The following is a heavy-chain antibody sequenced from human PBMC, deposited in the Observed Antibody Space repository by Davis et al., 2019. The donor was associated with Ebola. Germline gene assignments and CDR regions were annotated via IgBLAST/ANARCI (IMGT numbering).Heavy chain of an antibody. V-gene: IGHV1-69*04. J-gene: IGHJ6*02. Sequence: SVKVSCKASGGTFSSYAISWVRQAPGQGLEWMGRIIPILGIANYAQKFQGRVTITADKSTSTAYMELSSLRSEDTAVYYCARASATSGNYYYYGMDVWGQGTTVTVSS. CDR2: IIPILGIA. CDR1: GGTFSSYA. D-gene: IGHD1-14*01. CDR3: ARASATSGNYYYYGMDV.